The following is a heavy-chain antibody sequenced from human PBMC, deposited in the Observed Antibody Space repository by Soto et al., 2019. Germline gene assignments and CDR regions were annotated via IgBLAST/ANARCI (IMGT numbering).Heavy chain of an antibody. CDR2: ITPYNGNT. Sequence: QVQLVQSGAEVKKPGASVKVSCKASGYTFINYGITWVRQAPGQGLEWMGWITPYNGNTSYTQKLQGRVTMTTDTSTSTACMEVRSLRSDDTAVYYCVKGEGFLDYWGQGTLASVSS. V-gene: IGHV1-18*01. CDR1: GYTFINYG. D-gene: IGHD2-15*01. J-gene: IGHJ4*02. CDR3: VKGEGFLDY.